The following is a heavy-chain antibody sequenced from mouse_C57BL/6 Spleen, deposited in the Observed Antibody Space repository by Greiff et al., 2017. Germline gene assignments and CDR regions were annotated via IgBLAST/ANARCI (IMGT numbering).Heavy chain of an antibody. D-gene: IGHD1-1*01. V-gene: IGHV14-4*01. CDR3: TTVYYGSSVDY. CDR2: IDPENGDT. J-gene: IGHJ2*01. Sequence: VQLQQSGAELVRPGASVKLSCTASGFNFKDDYMHWVKQRPEQGLEWIGWIDPENGDTEYASKFQGKATITAATSSNTAYLQLSSLTSEDTAVYYCTTVYYGSSVDYWGQGTTLTVSS. CDR1: GFNFKDDY.